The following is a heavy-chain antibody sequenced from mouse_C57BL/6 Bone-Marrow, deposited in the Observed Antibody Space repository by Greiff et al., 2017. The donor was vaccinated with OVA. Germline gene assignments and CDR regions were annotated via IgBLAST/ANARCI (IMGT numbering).Heavy chain of an antibody. CDR3: ARLNSNRYFDV. CDR1: EYEFPSHD. J-gene: IGHJ1*03. D-gene: IGHD2-5*01. Sequence: VKLMESGGGLVQPGESLKLSCESNEYEFPSHDMSWVRKTPEKRLELVAAINSDGGCPYHPDTMERRFILSRDNTKKTLYLKMSSLRSEDTALYYCARLNSNRYFDVWGTGTTVTVSS. CDR2: INSDGGCP. V-gene: IGHV5-2*01.